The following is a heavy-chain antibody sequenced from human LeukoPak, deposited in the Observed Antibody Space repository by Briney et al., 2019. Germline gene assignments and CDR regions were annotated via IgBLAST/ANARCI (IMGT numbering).Heavy chain of an antibody. CDR1: GGTFSSYA. V-gene: IGHV1-2*02. J-gene: IGHJ4*02. Sequence: ASVKVSCKASGGTFSSYAISWVRQAPGQGLEWMGWINPNSGGTNYAQKFQGRVTMTRDTSISTAYMELSRLRSDDTAVYYCAREEGEGSYYFDYWGQGTLVTVSS. CDR2: INPNSGGT. CDR3: AREEGEGSYYFDY. D-gene: IGHD2-15*01.